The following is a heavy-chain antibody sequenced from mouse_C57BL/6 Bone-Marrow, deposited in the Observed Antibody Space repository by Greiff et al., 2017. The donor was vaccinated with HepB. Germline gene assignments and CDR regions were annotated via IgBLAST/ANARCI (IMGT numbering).Heavy chain of an antibody. V-gene: IGHV5-6-5*01. CDR1: GFTFSSYA. CDR3: ARGGITTSYAMDY. Sequence: EVQVVESGGGLVKPGGSLKLSCAASGFTFSSYAMSWVRQTPEKRLEWVAFISSGGSTYYPDSVKGRVTISRDNARNILYLQMSSLRSEDTAMYYCARGGITTSYAMDYWGQGTSVTVSS. J-gene: IGHJ4*01. D-gene: IGHD2-4*01. CDR2: ISSGGST.